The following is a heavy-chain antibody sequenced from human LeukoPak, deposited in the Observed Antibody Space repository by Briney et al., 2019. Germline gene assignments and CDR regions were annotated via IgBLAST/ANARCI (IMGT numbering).Heavy chain of an antibody. CDR1: GGSISSTNW. J-gene: IGHJ6*02. CDR2: IYYSGDT. D-gene: IGHD3-16*01. CDR3: AWGYGMDV. V-gene: IGHV4-4*02. Sequence: SGTLSLTCAVSGGSISSTNWWSWVRQPPGKGLEWIGSIYYSGDTYYNPSLKSRVAISVDSSKNQFSLKVTSVTAADTAVYYCAWGYGMDVWGQGTTVTVSS.